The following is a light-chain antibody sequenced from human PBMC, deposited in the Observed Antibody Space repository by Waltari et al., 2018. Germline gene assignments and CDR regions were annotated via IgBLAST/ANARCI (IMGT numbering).Light chain of an antibody. Sequence: LSSGHSSNIIAWHQQQPEKGPRYLMKVNSDGSHSKGDDIPDRFSGSSSGAERYLTISSLQSEDEADYYCETGGHGTWVFGGGTKLTVL. CDR3: ETGGHGTWV. CDR2: VNSDGSH. J-gene: IGLJ3*02. CDR1: SGHSSNI. V-gene: IGLV4-69*01.